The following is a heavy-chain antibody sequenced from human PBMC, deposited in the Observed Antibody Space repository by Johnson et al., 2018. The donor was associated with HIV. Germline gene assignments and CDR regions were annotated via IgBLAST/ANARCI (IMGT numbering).Heavy chain of an antibody. J-gene: IGHJ3*02. V-gene: IGHV3-9*01. CDR2: ISWNSGRI. CDR1: GFTVSSNY. CDR3: AKDIFGGSGWHAFDI. D-gene: IGHD6-19*01. Sequence: VQLVESGGGLIQPGGSLRLSCAASGFTVSSNYMSWVRQAPGKGLEWVSGISWNSGRIGYAASVKGLFTISRDNAKNSLYLQMHSLRPEDTALYYCAKDIFGGSGWHAFDIWGQGTVVSVSS.